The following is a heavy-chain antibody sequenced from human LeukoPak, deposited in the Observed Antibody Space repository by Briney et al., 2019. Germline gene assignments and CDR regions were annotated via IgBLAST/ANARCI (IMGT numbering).Heavy chain of an antibody. V-gene: IGHV1-69*06. CDR1: AGTVNSYA. Sequence: SLRKLCCKGSAGTVNSYAVRGGRHGRGQGLERKKGIIPIFGTANYAQKFQGRVTITADKSTSTAYMELSSLRSEDTAVYYCASFDWNDLNWFDPWGQGTLVTVSS. CDR2: IIPIFGTA. CDR3: ASFDWNDLNWFDP. D-gene: IGHD1-1*01. J-gene: IGHJ5*02.